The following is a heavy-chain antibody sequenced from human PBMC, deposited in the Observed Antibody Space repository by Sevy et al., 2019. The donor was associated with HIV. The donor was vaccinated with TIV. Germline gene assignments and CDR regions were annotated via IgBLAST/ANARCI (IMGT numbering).Heavy chain of an antibody. J-gene: IGHJ6*04. CDR2: IRGKAYSYAK. CDR1: GFTFSGSA. CDR3: SSHLWSYYYYGMDV. Sequence: GGSLRLSCAASGFTFSGSAMLWVRQASGKGLEWVGRIRGKAYSYAKAYAASVKGRFTISRDDSKNTAYLQMNSLKTDDTAVYYCSSHLWSYYYYGMDVWGKGTTVTVSS. D-gene: IGHD1-1*01. V-gene: IGHV3-73*01.